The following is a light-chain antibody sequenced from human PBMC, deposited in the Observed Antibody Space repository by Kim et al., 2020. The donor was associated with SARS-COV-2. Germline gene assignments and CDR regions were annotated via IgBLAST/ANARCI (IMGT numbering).Light chain of an antibody. J-gene: IGLJ2*01. CDR1: SGHSSYA. CDR3: KTWGTGIVV. Sequence: QLVLTQSPSASASLGASVKLTCTLSSGHSSYAIAWHQQQSEKGPRYLMKLNSDGSHNKGDGIPDRFSGSSSGAERYLTISSLQSEDEADYYCKTWGTGIVVFGGGTQLTVL. V-gene: IGLV4-69*01. CDR2: LNSDGSH.